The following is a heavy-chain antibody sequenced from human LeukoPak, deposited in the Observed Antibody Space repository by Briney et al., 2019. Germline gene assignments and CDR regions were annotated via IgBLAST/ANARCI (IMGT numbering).Heavy chain of an antibody. V-gene: IGHV3-23*01. CDR2: ISGSGGST. CDR3: AKGTYCSGGSCPLTDFDY. Sequence: LPGGSLRLSCAASGFTFSSYAMSWVRQAPGKGLEWVSAISGSGGSTYYADSVKGRFTISRDNSKNTLYLQMNSLRAEDTAVYYCAKGTYCSGGSCPLTDFDYWGQGTLVTVSS. J-gene: IGHJ4*02. CDR1: GFTFSSYA. D-gene: IGHD2-15*01.